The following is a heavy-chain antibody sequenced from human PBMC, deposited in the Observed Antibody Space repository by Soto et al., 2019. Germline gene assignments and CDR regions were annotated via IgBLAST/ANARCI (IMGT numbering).Heavy chain of an antibody. CDR1: GGSFNSFS. Sequence: QVQLVQSGAEVKTPGSSVKVSCKASGGSFNSFSIDWVRQAPGQGLEWMGGIIPMSGRPNYAQRFQGRVTFSADKSTHAVYMEVNRLTYEDTAVYYCTRRGRESANWFDPGGQGTLVTVSS. V-gene: IGHV1-69*06. CDR3: TRRGRESANWFDP. CDR2: IIPMSGRP. J-gene: IGHJ5*02.